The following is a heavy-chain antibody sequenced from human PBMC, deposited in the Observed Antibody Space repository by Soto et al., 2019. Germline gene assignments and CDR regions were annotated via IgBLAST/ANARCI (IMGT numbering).Heavy chain of an antibody. CDR3: ARGPEYYYGGSGYVDY. J-gene: IGHJ4*02. D-gene: IGHD3-22*01. Sequence: PAETLSLTCAVYVGSFSGYIWTWIRQAPGKGLEWIGEINHGGSTSYNPSLKSRVTMSLDTSKKQISLKLTSVTAADTSVYYCARGPEYYYGGSGYVDYWGQGTLVTVSS. CDR2: INHGGST. CDR1: VGSFSGYI. V-gene: IGHV4-34*01.